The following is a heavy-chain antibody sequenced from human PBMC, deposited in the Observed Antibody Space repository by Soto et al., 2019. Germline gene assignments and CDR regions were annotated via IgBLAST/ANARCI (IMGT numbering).Heavy chain of an antibody. J-gene: IGHJ6*02. V-gene: IGHV4-4*07. CDR1: GGSISSYY. Sequence: SETLSLTCTVSGGSISSYYWSWIRQPAGKGLEWIGRIYTSGSTNYNPSLKSRVTMSVDTSKNQFSLKLSSVTAADTAVYYCAREPDGSGSFYYYYYGMDVWGQGTTVTVS. CDR3: AREPDGSGSFYYYYYGMDV. CDR2: IYTSGST. D-gene: IGHD3-10*01.